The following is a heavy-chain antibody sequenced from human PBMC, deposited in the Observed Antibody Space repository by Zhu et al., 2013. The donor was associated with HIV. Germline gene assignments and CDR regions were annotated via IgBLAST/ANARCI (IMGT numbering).Heavy chain of an antibody. CDR2: IYHSGST. J-gene: IGHJ4*02. CDR3: ASGEWFGELLHKSENFDY. CDR1: GYSITSGYY. D-gene: IGHD3-10*01. V-gene: IGHV4-38-2*01. Sequence: QVQLQESGPGLVKPSETLSLTCAVSGYSITSGYYWGWIRQPPGKGLECIGYIYHSGSTYYNPSLKSRVTISVDTSKNQFSLKLSSVTAADTAVYYCASGEWFGELLHKSENFDYWGQGTLVTVSS.